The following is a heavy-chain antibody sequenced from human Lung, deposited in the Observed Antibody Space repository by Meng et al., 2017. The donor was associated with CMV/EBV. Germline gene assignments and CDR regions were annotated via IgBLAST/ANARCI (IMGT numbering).Heavy chain of an antibody. V-gene: IGHV4-30-4*01. D-gene: IGHD3-22*01. J-gene: IGHJ4*02. CDR2: IYYSGST. CDR1: GGSITSGNYC. CDR3: DRAGRLFPLAVGY. Sequence: VHLQGQGPGLLKPSPTLPLTCTVSGGSITSGNYCWSLIRQPPRKGMEWIGYIYYSGSTYYHPCRTLRVTITVDTSTTQFSLKLSSVTAAPTAVYSYDRAGRLFPLAVGYWGQGTLVTVSS.